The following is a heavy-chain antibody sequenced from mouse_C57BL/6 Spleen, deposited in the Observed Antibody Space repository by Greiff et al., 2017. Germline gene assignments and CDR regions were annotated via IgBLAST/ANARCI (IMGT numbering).Heavy chain of an antibody. CDR3: ARWGYYGSSYRGY. Sequence: LQESGAELVKPGASVKISCKASGYAFSSYWMNWVKQRPGKGLEWIGQIYPGDGDTNYNGKFKGKATLTADKSSSTAYMQLSSLTSEDSAVYFCARWGYYGSSYRGYWGQGTTLTVSS. CDR1: GYAFSSYW. CDR2: IYPGDGDT. J-gene: IGHJ2*01. D-gene: IGHD1-1*01. V-gene: IGHV1-80*01.